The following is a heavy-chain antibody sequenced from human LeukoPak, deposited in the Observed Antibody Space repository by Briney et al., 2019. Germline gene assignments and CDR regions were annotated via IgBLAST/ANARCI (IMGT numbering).Heavy chain of an antibody. CDR2: INDDTP. V-gene: IGHV3-23*05. J-gene: IGHJ4*02. CDR1: GFHFNTYS. D-gene: IGHD2-15*01. CDR3: AKAPVTSCRGAFCYPFDY. Sequence: GGSLRLSCTTSGFHFNTYSMSWVRQSPGKGLEWVSAINDDTPYYRDSVKGRFTISRDTFRSTLYLQMNSLRAEDAAVYYCAKAPVTSCRGAFCYPFDYWGQGTLVTVSS.